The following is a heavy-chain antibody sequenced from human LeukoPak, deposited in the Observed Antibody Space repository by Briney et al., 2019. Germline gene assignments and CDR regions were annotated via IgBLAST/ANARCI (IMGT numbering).Heavy chain of an antibody. J-gene: IGHJ6*02. CDR2: IYYSGST. Sequence: SETLSLTCTVSGGSISSYYWSWIRQPPGKGLEWIWYIYYSGSTNYNPSLKSRVTISVDTSKNQFSLKLSSVTAADTAVYYCARQVAAAYYYYGMDVWGQGTTVTVSS. D-gene: IGHD6-19*01. V-gene: IGHV4-59*08. CDR3: ARQVAAAYYYYGMDV. CDR1: GGSISSYY.